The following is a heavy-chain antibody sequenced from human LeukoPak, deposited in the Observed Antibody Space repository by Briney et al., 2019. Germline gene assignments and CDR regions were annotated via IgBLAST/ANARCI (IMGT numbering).Heavy chain of an antibody. CDR2: HRSKAYGGTT. J-gene: IGHJ4*02. Sequence: GGSLRLFCTTSGFTFGDYALTWVRQAPGKGLEWVGFHRSKAYGGTTEYAASVKGRFTISRDDSKSIAYLQMNSLKTEDTAVYYCSRDQTPYYWGQGTLVTVSS. CDR3: SRDQTPYY. CDR1: GFTFGDYA. V-gene: IGHV3-49*04.